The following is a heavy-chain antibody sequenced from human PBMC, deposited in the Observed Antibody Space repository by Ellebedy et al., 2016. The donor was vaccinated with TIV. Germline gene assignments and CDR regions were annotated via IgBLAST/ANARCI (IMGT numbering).Heavy chain of an antibody. CDR2: IYYSGST. Sequence: SETLSLTCTVSGGSISSSSYYWSWIRQPPGKGLEWIGYIYYSGSTNYNPSLKSRVTISVDTSKNQFSLKLSSVTAADTAVYYCARLRAPIYGRYFDYWGQGTLVTVSS. CDR1: GGSISSSSYY. CDR3: ARLRAPIYGRYFDY. J-gene: IGHJ4*02. D-gene: IGHD1-14*01. V-gene: IGHV4-61*01.